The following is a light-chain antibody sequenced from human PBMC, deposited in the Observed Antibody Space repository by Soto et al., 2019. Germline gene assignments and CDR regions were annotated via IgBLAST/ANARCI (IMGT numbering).Light chain of an antibody. CDR1: QSVSSSS. Sequence: EIVLTQSPGTPSLSPGERATLSCRASQSVSSSSLAWSQQKPGQAPRLLIFGPSNRATGIPDRFSASGSGTDFTLTISRLEPEDSAIYYCQQYSRSPFTFGPGTKGESK. CDR2: GPS. V-gene: IGKV3-20*01. J-gene: IGKJ3*01. CDR3: QQYSRSPFT.